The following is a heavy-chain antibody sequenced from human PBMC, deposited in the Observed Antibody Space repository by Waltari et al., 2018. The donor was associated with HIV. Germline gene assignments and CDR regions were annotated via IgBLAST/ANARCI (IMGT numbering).Heavy chain of an antibody. CDR1: GFIFSNSA. Sequence: EVQVLESGGGLAQPGGSLRPSCPASGFIFSNSAMSWVRQAPREGLEWVSAISGSGGSTHYADSVKGRFTISRDNSKNTLYLQMNSLRAEDTAVYYCAKDLLSSSYRNGEYWGQGTLVTVSS. J-gene: IGHJ4*02. D-gene: IGHD3-16*02. V-gene: IGHV3-23*01. CDR2: ISGSGGST. CDR3: AKDLLSSSYRNGEY.